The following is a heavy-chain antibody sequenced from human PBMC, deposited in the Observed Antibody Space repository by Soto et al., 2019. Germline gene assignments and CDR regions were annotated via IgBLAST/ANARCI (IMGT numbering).Heavy chain of an antibody. V-gene: IGHV3-15*01. Sequence: PGRSLRLCCAASGFTFSKAWLSWVHQAPGKGLGWVGRIKSKIDGGTSDYAAPVKGRFSISRDDSKDTLFLQMNSLKTEDTAVYFCATMGHCSNGVCSYYYYGMDVWGLGTTVTVSS. D-gene: IGHD2-8*01. CDR1: GFTFSKAW. CDR2: IKSKIDGGTS. CDR3: ATMGHCSNGVCSYYYYGMDV. J-gene: IGHJ6*02.